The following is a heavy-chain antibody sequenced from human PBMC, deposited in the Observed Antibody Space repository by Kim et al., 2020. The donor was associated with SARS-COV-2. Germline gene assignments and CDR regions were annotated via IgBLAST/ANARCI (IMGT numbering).Heavy chain of an antibody. CDR3: ARDLHDYYDSSGYYYFDY. D-gene: IGHD3-22*01. CDR2: IYYSGST. V-gene: IGHV4-39*07. CDR1: GGSISSSSYY. J-gene: IGHJ4*02. Sequence: SETLSLTCTVSGGSISSSSYYWGWIRQPPGKGLEWIGSIYYSGSTYYNPSLKSRVTISVDTSKNQFSLKLSSVTAADTAVYYCARDLHDYYDSSGYYYFDYWGQGTLVTVSS.